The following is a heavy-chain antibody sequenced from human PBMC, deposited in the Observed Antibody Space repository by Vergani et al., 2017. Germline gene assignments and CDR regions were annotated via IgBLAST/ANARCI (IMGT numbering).Heavy chain of an antibody. J-gene: IGHJ6*03. D-gene: IGHD3-22*01. CDR1: GYTFTSYY. CDR3: ARAGDGSGYYYYYYYMDV. V-gene: IGHV1-46*01. Sequence: QVQLVQSGAEVKKPGASVKVSCKASGYTFTSYYMHWVRQAPGQGLEWMGIINPSGGSTSYAQKFQGRVTMARDTSTSTVYMELSSLRSEDTAVYYCARAGDGSGYYYYYYYMDVWGKGTTVTVSS. CDR2: INPSGGST.